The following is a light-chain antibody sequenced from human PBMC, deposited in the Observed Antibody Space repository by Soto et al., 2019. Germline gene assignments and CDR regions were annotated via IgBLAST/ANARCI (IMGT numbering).Light chain of an antibody. CDR3: QQYNNWPPDRT. CDR1: QSVSSN. V-gene: IGKV3-15*01. J-gene: IGKJ1*01. CDR2: GAS. Sequence: EIVMTQSPATLSVSPGERATLSCRASQSVSSNLAWYQQKPGQAPRLLIYGASTRATGIPARFSGSGSGTEFTLTISSLQSEDFAIYFCQQYNNWPPDRTFGQGTKVES.